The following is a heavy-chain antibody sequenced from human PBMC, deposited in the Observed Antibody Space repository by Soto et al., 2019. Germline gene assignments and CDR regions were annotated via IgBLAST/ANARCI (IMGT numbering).Heavy chain of an antibody. V-gene: IGHV1-3*01. D-gene: IGHD6-13*01. CDR2: INAGNGNT. CDR1: GYTFTSYA. Sequence: QVQLVQSGAEVKKPGASVKVSCKASGYTFTSYAMHWVRQAPGQRLEWMGWINAGNGNTKYSQKFQGRVTITRDTSANTAYMELSRLRSEGTAVYYCARDGVLIGYSSSRTPGYWGQGTLVTVSS. J-gene: IGHJ4*02. CDR3: ARDGVLIGYSSSRTPGY.